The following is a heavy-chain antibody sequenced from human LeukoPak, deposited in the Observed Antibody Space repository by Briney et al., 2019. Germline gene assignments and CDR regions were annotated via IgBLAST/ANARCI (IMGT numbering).Heavy chain of an antibody. CDR2: IYSGGST. CDR1: GFTVSSNY. CDR3: ARGGAPLVVVPAAFDYYYYYMDV. Sequence: GGSLRLSCTASGFTVSSNYMSWVRQAPGKGLEWVSVIYSGGSTYYADSVKGRFTISRDNSKNTLYLQMNSLRAEDTAVYYCARGGAPLVVVPAAFDYYYYYMDVWGKGTTVTISS. D-gene: IGHD2-2*01. V-gene: IGHV3-66*01. J-gene: IGHJ6*03.